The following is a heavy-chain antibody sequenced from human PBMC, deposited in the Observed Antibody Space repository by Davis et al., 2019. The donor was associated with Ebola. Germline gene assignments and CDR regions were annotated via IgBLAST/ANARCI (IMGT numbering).Heavy chain of an antibody. Sequence: MPSETLSLTCAVSGGSITTHYWSWIRQSPGKGLEWIGYMYNSGSTDYNPSLKSRVTISTDTSKNQFSLKLTSMTAADTAVYYCARGGDPRMYYYGMDVWGQGTTVTVSS. CDR3: ARGGDPRMYYYGMDV. CDR2: MYNSGST. V-gene: IGHV4-59*11. CDR1: GGSITTHY. J-gene: IGHJ6*02. D-gene: IGHD7-27*01.